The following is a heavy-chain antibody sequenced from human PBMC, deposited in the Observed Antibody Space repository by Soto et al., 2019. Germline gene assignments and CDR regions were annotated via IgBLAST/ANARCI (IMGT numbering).Heavy chain of an antibody. CDR2: ISYDGSNK. Sequence: QVQLVESGGGVVQPGRSLRLSCAASGFTFSSYGMHWVRQAPGKGLEWVAVISYDGSNKYYADSVKGRFTISRDNSKNTLYLQMTSLRAEDTAVYYCAKEDWAYCGGDCYWDYWGQGTLVTVSS. CDR3: AKEDWAYCGGDCYWDY. D-gene: IGHD2-21*02. CDR1: GFTFSSYG. J-gene: IGHJ4*02. V-gene: IGHV3-30*18.